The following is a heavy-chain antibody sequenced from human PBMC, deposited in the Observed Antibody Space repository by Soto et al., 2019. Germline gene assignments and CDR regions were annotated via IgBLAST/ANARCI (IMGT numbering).Heavy chain of an antibody. J-gene: IGHJ4*02. D-gene: IGHD5-18*01. CDR3: VSDRGYGHASVPYS. CDR2: ISYDGGLQ. Sequence: QAHLVESGGGVVQPGRSLRLSCAASGFTFTSYGMHWVRQAPGTRLEWVAVISYDGGLQHYADSVKGRFTISRDNYKNMVLLQMNSLRAEDTDVYYCVSDRGYGHASVPYSWGQGTLVSVSS. CDR1: GFTFTSYG. V-gene: IGHV3-30*03.